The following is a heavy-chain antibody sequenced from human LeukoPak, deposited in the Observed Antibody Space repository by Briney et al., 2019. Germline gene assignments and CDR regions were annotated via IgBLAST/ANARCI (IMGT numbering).Heavy chain of an antibody. CDR1: GFTFSSYG. CDR3: AKDSYDSSGYPSY. J-gene: IGHJ4*02. CDR2: IRYDGSDK. D-gene: IGHD3-22*01. Sequence: GGSLRLSCAASGFTFSSYGMHWVRQAPGKGLEWVAFIRYDGSDKYYVDSVKGRFTISRDNSKNTVSLQMNSLRTGDTAVYYCAKDSYDSSGYPSYWGQGVMVTVSS. V-gene: IGHV3-30*02.